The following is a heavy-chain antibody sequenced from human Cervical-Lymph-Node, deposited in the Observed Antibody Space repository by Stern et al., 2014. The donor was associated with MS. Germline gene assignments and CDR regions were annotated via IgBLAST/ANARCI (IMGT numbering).Heavy chain of an antibody. J-gene: IGHJ4*02. D-gene: IGHD1-1*01. Sequence: QVQLQESGPGLVKPSETLSLTCTVSGGPISDYYWSWIRQPPGKGLEWMGYIYDSGGTKYNPSLKSRVTISLDTSKTQFSLKLRSVAAADTAVYYCARSEGYGYFFDYWGQGSLVTVSS. V-gene: IGHV4-59*01. CDR2: IYDSGGT. CDR1: GGPISDYY. CDR3: ARSEGYGYFFDY.